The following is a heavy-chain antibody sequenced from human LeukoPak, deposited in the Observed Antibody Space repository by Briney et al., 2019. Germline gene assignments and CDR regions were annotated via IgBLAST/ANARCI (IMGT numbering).Heavy chain of an antibody. CDR2: ISSSSSYI. CDR1: GFTFSSYS. D-gene: IGHD2-15*01. J-gene: IGHJ4*02. CDR3: ARAPHPYCSGGNCIYFDY. V-gene: IGHV3-21*01. Sequence: GGTLRLSCAASGFTFSSYSMNWVRQAPGKGLEWVSSISSSSSYIYYTDSVKGRFTLSRDNAKKSLYLQMNSLRAEDTAVYYCARAPHPYCSGGNCIYFDYWGQGTLVTVSS.